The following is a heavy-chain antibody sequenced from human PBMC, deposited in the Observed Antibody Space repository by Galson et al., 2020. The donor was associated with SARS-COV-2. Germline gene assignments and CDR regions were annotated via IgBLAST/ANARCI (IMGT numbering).Heavy chain of an antibody. V-gene: IGHV3-30*18. J-gene: IGHJ4*02. D-gene: IGHD5-18*01. CDR2: ISYDGSNK. Sequence: GGSLRLSCAASGFTFSSYGMHWVRQAPGKGLEWVAVISYDGSNKYYADSVKGRFTISRDNSKNTLYLQMNSLRAEDTAVYYCAKDRIQLWFPDYWGQGTLVTVSS. CDR1: GFTFSSYG. CDR3: AKDRIQLWFPDY.